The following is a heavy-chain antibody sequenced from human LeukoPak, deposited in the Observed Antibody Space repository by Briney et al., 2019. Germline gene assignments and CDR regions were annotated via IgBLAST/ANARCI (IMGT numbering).Heavy chain of an antibody. CDR2: ISGSSSSI. V-gene: IGHV3-48*01. J-gene: IGHJ4*02. CDR3: ARSRDKSTYGYAY. D-gene: IGHD5-18*01. Sequence: GGSLRLSCAASGFTFSSYSMNWVRQAPGKGLEWISYISGSSSSIYYADSGKGRFTISRDNAKNSLYLQMNNLRAEDTAVYYCARSRDKSTYGYAYWGQGTLVTVSS. CDR1: GFTFSSYS.